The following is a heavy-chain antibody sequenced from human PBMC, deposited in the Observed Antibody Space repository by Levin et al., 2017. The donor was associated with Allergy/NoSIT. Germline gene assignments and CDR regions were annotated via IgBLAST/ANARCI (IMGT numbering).Heavy chain of an antibody. J-gene: IGHJ4*02. Sequence: ETLSLTCAASGFTFSSYSMNWVRQAPGKGLEWVSYISSSSDTIYYADSVRGRFTVSRDNAKNSLYLQMNSLRAEDTAVYYCARDRLGYGDYGFDYWGQGTLVTVSS. CDR2: ISSSSDTI. V-gene: IGHV3-48*01. D-gene: IGHD4-17*01. CDR3: ARDRLGYGDYGFDY. CDR1: GFTFSSYS.